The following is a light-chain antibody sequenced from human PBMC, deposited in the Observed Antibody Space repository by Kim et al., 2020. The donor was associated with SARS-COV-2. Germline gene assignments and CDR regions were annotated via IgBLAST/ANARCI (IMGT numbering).Light chain of an antibody. J-gene: IGLJ3*02. Sequence: AWGQPVRITCQGDSLRSYYASWYQQKPGQAPVLVIYGKNNRPSGIPDRFSGSSSGTTASLSITGAQAEDEADYYCKSRDSSGDLRVFGGGTQLTVL. CDR2: GKN. CDR3: KSRDSSGDLRV. V-gene: IGLV3-19*01. CDR1: SLRSYY.